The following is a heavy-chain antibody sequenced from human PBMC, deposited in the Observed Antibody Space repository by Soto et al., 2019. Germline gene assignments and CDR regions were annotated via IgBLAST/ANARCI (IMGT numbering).Heavy chain of an antibody. V-gene: IGHV4-34*01. Sequence: SETLSLTCDVYGGSFSGYYWSWIRQSPGKGLEWIGQIKHSGGTNYNPLLKSRVTISVDTPRNQFSLKLSSVTAADTAVYYCARGSYYYDSSGYYHYWGQGTLVTVSS. J-gene: IGHJ4*02. D-gene: IGHD3-22*01. CDR2: IKHSGGT. CDR3: ARGSYYYDSSGYYHY. CDR1: GGSFSGYY.